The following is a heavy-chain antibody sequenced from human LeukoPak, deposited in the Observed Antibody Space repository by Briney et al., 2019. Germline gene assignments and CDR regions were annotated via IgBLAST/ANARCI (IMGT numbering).Heavy chain of an antibody. V-gene: IGHV4-34*01. D-gene: IGHD3-16*01. Sequence: SETLSLTCAVYGGSFSGFYWSWIRQPPGRGLEWIGEVSQSGSTNYNPSLKSRITMSVDTSKNQFSLQLRSMTAADTAVYFCARATDDEFYLYYGMDVWGQGTTVTVSS. J-gene: IGHJ6*02. CDR2: VSQSGST. CDR1: GGSFSGFY. CDR3: ARATDDEFYLYYGMDV.